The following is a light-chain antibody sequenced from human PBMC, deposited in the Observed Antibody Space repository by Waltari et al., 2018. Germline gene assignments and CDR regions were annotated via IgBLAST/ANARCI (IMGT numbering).Light chain of an antibody. V-gene: IGKV3-20*01. Sequence: VLTQSPGTLSLSPGDRVTLSCRASQSLTKRYLAWYQQKPGQAPRLLIYGASSRAAGIPDRFSGSGSGTDFTLTISRLEPEDFAVYYCQQYGSSILYTFGQGTKLEIK. CDR1: QSLTKRY. CDR3: QQYGSSILYT. CDR2: GAS. J-gene: IGKJ2*01.